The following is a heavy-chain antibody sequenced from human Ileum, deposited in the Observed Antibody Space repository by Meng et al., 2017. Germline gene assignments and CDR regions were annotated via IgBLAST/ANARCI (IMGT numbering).Heavy chain of an antibody. CDR2: IDSDANT. Sequence: EVQLVESGGGLVHPGGSLRLSCAASGVTVNINYMTWVRQAPGKGLEWVSVIDSDANTYYADSVKGRFTISRHHSENTLYLQMTSLRPEDTAVYYCASRPGAEAGPFDYWGQGTLGTVSS. D-gene: IGHD1-14*01. CDR3: ASRPGAEAGPFDY. J-gene: IGHJ4*02. CDR1: GVTVNINY. V-gene: IGHV3-53*04.